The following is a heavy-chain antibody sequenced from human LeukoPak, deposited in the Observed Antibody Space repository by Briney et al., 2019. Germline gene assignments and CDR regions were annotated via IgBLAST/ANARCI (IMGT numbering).Heavy chain of an antibody. V-gene: IGHV3-21*01. D-gene: IGHD3-22*01. CDR3: ARAKVFYYDSSGYPDY. CDR2: ISSSSSYI. CDR1: GFTFSSYS. J-gene: IGHJ4*02. Sequence: PGGSLRLSCGASGFTFSSYSMNWVRQAPGKGLEWVSSISSSSSYIYYVDSVKGRFIISRDKAKNSLYLQMNSLRAEDTAVYYCARAKVFYYDSSGYPDYWGQGTLVTVSS.